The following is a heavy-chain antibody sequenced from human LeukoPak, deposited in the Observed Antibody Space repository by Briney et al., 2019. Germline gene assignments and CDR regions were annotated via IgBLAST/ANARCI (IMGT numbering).Heavy chain of an antibody. CDR1: GGSFSGYY. CDR2: INHSGST. J-gene: IGHJ4*02. V-gene: IGHV4-34*01. CDR3: ARHVDIVVLEGPPDGDYFDY. Sequence: SETLSLTCAVYGGSFSGYYWSWIRQPPGKGLEWIGEINHSGSTNYNPSLKSRVTISVDTSKNQFSLKLSSVTAADTAVYYCARHVDIVVLEGPPDGDYFDYWGQGTLVTVSS. D-gene: IGHD2-2*01.